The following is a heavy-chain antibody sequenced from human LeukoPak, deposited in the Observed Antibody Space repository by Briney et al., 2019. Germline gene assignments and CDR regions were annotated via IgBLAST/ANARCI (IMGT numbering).Heavy chain of an antibody. CDR2: INTDGSST. CDR3: AKDSPYSGSLGWFDP. V-gene: IGHV3-74*01. J-gene: IGHJ5*02. CDR1: GFTFSSYW. D-gene: IGHD1-26*01. Sequence: GGSLRLSCAASGFTFSSYWMHWVRQAPGKGLMRVSRINTDGSSTSYADSVKGRFTISRDNAKNTVYLQMNSLRAEDTAVYYCAKDSPYSGSLGWFDPWGQGTLVTVSS.